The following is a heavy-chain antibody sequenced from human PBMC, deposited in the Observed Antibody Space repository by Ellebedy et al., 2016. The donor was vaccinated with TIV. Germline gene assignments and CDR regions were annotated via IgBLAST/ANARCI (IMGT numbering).Heavy chain of an antibody. Sequence: ASVKVSCKGSGYSFTGHYIGWVRQMPGKGLEWMGIIYPGDSDTKYSPSFQGHVIIAADKSVRTAYLQWNTLKPSDTAIYYCVRETTPGPHYWGQGTLVTVSS. CDR2: IYPGDSDT. CDR3: VRETTPGPHY. D-gene: IGHD4-11*01. J-gene: IGHJ4*02. V-gene: IGHV5-51*01. CDR1: GYSFTGHY.